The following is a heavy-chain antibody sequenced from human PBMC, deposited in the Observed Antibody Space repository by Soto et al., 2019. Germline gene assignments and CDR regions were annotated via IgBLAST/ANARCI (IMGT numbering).Heavy chain of an antibody. V-gene: IGHV3-72*01. CDR3: AGVRWGDVDY. D-gene: IGHD3-16*01. Sequence: PGGSLRLSCAVSGFSFSDHYMDWVRQAPGKGLEWVGRARNKARSYSIEYAASVKGRFTISRDDSKNSVYLQMNSLETEDTAVYYCAGVRWGDVDYWGQGTLVTVSS. J-gene: IGHJ4*02. CDR1: GFSFSDHY. CDR2: ARNKARSYSI.